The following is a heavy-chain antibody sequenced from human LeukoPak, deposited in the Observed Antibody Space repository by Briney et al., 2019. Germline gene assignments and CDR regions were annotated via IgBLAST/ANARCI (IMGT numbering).Heavy chain of an antibody. V-gene: IGHV3-21*04. Sequence: PGGSLRLSCTASGFTFSSHIMNWVRQAPGKGLEWVSSISSSSSYIYYTDSVKGRFTISRDNAKNSLYLQMNSLRAEDTAVYYCARETRGTVGSYWGQGTLVTVSS. CDR1: GFTFSSHI. D-gene: IGHD1-26*01. CDR2: ISSSSSYI. J-gene: IGHJ4*02. CDR3: ARETRGTVGSY.